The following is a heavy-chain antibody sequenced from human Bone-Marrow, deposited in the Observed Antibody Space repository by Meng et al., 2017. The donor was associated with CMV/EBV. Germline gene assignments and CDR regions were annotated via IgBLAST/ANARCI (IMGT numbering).Heavy chain of an antibody. CDR1: GFTFSSYR. J-gene: IGHJ3*02. CDR3: ARDPVYYGSGNVAFDI. Sequence: GESQKISCAASGFTFSSYRMNWVRQAPGKGLEWVSSISSSSSYIYYADSVKGRFTISRDNTKNSLYLQMNSLRAEDTAVYYCARDPVYYGSGNVAFDIWGQGTMVTVSS. D-gene: IGHD3-10*01. CDR2: ISSSSSYI. V-gene: IGHV3-21*01.